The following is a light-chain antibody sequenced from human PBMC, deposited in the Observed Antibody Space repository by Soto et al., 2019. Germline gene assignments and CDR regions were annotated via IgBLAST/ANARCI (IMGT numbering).Light chain of an antibody. CDR1: SSDVGGYNY. V-gene: IGLV2-14*01. CDR2: DVS. Sequence: QSALTQPASVSGSPGQSITISCTGTSSDVGGYNYVSWYQQHPGKAPKLRIYDVSNRPSGVSNRFSGSKSGNTASLTISGLQAEDEADYYCSSYTSSSTSGVFGGGTKLTVL. J-gene: IGLJ3*02. CDR3: SSYTSSSTSGV.